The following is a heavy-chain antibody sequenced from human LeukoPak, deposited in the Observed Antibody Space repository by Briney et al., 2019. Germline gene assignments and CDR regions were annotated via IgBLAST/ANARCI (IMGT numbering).Heavy chain of an antibody. V-gene: IGHV4-59*01. CDR1: GGSISSYY. D-gene: IGHD3-22*01. J-gene: IGHJ6*03. CDR3: TRGSIAYYYMDV. Sequence: PSETLSLTCTVSGGSISSYYWSWIRQPPGKGLEWIGNIYYSGSTNYNPSLKNRVTISVDTSKNQFSLKLSSVTAADTAVYYCTRGSIAYYYMDVWGKGTTVTISS. CDR2: IYYSGST.